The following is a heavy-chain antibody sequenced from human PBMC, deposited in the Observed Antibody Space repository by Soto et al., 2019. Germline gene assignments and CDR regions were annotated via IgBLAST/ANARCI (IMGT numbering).Heavy chain of an antibody. CDR3: AADLGSGSYLGWVGAFDI. Sequence: SVKVSCKASGFTFTSSAVQWVRQARGQRLEWIGWIVVGSGNTNYAQKFQERVTITRDMSTSTAYMELSSLRSEDTAVYYCAADLGSGSYLGWVGAFDIWGQGTMVTVSS. V-gene: IGHV1-58*01. CDR2: IVVGSGNT. CDR1: GFTFTSSA. J-gene: IGHJ3*02. D-gene: IGHD1-26*01.